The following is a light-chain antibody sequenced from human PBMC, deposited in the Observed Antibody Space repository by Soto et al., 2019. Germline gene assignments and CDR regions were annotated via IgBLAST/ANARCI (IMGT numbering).Light chain of an antibody. CDR1: SSNIGSEY. Sequence: QSVLTQPPSASGTPGQRVTISCSGSSSNIGSEYVVWYQHLPGTAPKLLIYRNNQRPSGVPDRFAGSKSGTSASLAISGLRSEDEADYYCAARDDSLSGPGVFGGGTKLTVL. J-gene: IGLJ3*02. CDR2: RNN. V-gene: IGLV1-47*01. CDR3: AARDDSLSGPGV.